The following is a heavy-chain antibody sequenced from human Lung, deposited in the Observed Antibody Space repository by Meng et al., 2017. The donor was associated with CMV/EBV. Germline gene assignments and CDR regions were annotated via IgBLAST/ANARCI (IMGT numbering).Heavy chain of an antibody. J-gene: IGHJ4*02. V-gene: IGHV3-23*01. D-gene: IGHD1-14*01. CDR1: GFTFSSYA. Sequence: ESXKISXAASGFTFSSYAMSWVRQAPGKGLEWVSAISGSGGSTYYADSVKGRFTISRDNSKNTLYLQMNSLRAEDTATFYCVRSYNNNWHTFDFWGQRTVVTVSS. CDR3: VRSYNNNWHTFDF. CDR2: ISGSGGST.